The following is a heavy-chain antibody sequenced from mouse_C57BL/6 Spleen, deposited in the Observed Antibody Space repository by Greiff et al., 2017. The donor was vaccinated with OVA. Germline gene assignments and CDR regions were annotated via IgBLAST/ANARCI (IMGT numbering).Heavy chain of an antibody. CDR1: GFTFSSYA. D-gene: IGHD1-2*01. CDR2: ISDGGSYT. V-gene: IGHV5-4*01. CDR3: ERESAESFDY. Sequence: EVQLVESGGGLVKPGGSLKLSRAASGFTFSSYAMSWVRQTPAMGLAWVATISDGGSYTYYPDNVKGRFTISRDNAKNNLYLQMSHLKSEDIAMYCCERESAESFDYWGQCTIVTESS. J-gene: IGHJ2*01.